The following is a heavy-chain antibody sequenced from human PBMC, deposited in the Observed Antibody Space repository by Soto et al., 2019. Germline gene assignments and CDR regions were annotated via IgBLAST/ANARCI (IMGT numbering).Heavy chain of an antibody. V-gene: IGHV4-61*01. J-gene: IGHJ6*02. CDR2: INYSGSA. CDR1: GVSISGEYYH. CDR3: ARDGEATNFFYYYYGMDV. D-gene: IGHD5-12*01. Sequence: SETLSLTCTVSGVSISGEYYHWPWIRPSPGKGLEWIGYINYSGSANYNPSLKSRVTISVDTSKSQFSLKLSSVTAADTAVYYCARDGEATNFFYYYYGMDVWGQGTTVTVSS.